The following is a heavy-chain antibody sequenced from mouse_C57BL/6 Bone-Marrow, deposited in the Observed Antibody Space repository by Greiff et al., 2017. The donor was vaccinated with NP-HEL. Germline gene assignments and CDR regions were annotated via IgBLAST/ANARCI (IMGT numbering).Heavy chain of an antibody. CDR2: IDPSDSYT. J-gene: IGHJ1*03. V-gene: IGHV1-69*01. CDR1: GYTFTSYW. CDR3: ARDWDDWYFDV. Sequence: QVQLQQPGAELVMPGASVKLSCKASGYTFTSYWMHWVKQRPGQGLEWIGEIDPSDSYTNYNQKFKGKSTLTVDKSSSTAYMKVSSLTSEDSAVYYCARDWDDWYFDVWGTGTAVTVSS. D-gene: IGHD4-1*01.